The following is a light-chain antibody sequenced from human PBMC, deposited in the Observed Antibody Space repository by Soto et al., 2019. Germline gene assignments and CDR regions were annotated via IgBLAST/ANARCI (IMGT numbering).Light chain of an antibody. V-gene: IGKV3-20*01. CDR1: ENIGSDY. CDR3: QQYYRSPET. CDR2: GAS. J-gene: IGKJ1*01. Sequence: VVLTQSPGTLSLSPGETANVSCRASENIGSDYLAWYQHRPGQPPSLLIFGASSRTPGIPDRFSGSGSGTDFTLTISRLEPEDFALYYCQQYYRSPETFGQGTKVDI.